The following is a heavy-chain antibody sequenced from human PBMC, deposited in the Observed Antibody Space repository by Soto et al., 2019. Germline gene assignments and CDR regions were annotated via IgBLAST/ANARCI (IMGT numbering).Heavy chain of an antibody. D-gene: IGHD6-13*01. J-gene: IGHJ5*02. V-gene: IGHV3-21*01. Sequence: PGGSLRLSCSASGFTFRRFTMNWVRQSPGKVLEWVSTISSNSAYIYYTDALRGRFTISRDNAKNSLHLQMNSLRAEDTAVYYCTRDASRDSSARGWFDPWGPGTLVTVSS. CDR3: TRDASRDSSARGWFDP. CDR2: ISSNSAYI. CDR1: GFTFRRFT.